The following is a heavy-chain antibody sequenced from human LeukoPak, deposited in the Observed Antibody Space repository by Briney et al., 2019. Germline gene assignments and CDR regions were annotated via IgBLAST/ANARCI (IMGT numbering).Heavy chain of an antibody. CDR2: ISAYNTNT. Sequence: ASVRVSCRASGYTFTRYGINWVRQAPGQGLEWMGWISAYNTNTNYAQKFQGRVTLTTETPTTTAFMELRGLTSDDTAVYYCARSGITISRYYMDVWGKGTTVTVSS. D-gene: IGHD3-3*01. J-gene: IGHJ6*03. V-gene: IGHV1-18*01. CDR1: GYTFTRYG. CDR3: ARSGITISRYYMDV.